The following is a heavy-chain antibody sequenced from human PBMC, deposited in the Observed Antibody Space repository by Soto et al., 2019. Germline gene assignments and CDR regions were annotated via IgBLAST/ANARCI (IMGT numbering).Heavy chain of an antibody. V-gene: IGHV4-61*01. J-gene: IGHJ6*02. CDR3: AREGYDILTGYPRSYGMDV. Sequence: ETLSLTCTVSGGSVSSGSYYWSWIRQPQGKGLEWIGYIYYSGSTNYNPSLKSRVTISVDTSKNKFSLKLSSVTAADTAVYYRAREGYDILTGYPRSYGMDVWGQGTTVTVSS. CDR1: GGSVSSGSYY. CDR2: IYYSGST. D-gene: IGHD3-9*01.